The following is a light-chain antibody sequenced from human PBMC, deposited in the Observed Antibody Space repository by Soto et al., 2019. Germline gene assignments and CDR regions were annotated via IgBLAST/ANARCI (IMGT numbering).Light chain of an antibody. CDR2: DVS. Sequence: SVVPQPASVCGSRGQPITFSCTGTSSDVGGYNYVSWYQQHPGKAPKLMIYDVSNRPSGVSNRFSGSKSGNTASLTISGLQAEDEADYYCSSYTSSSTLVFGTGTKVTV. J-gene: IGLJ1*01. V-gene: IGLV2-14*01. CDR3: SSYTSSSTLV. CDR1: SSDVGGYNY.